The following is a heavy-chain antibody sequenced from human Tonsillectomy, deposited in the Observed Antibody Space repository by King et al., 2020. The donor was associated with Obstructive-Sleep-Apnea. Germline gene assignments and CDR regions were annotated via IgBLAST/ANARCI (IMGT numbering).Heavy chain of an antibody. CDR1: GFTFSSYS. V-gene: IGHV3-21*01. CDR2: ISSSSSYI. CDR3: ARVGYSYDVRSGSDY. Sequence: VQLVESGGGLVKPGGSLRLSCAASGFTFSSYSMNWVRQAPGKGLEWVSSISSSSSYIYYADSVKGRFTISRDNAKNSLYLQMNSLRAEDTAVYYCARVGYSYDVRSGSDYWGQGTLVTVSS. J-gene: IGHJ4*02. D-gene: IGHD5-18*01.